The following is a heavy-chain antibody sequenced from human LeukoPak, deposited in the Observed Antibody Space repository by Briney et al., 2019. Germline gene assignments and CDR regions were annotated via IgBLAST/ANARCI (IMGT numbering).Heavy chain of an antibody. CDR2: INSDGSST. CDR1: GFTFSGSW. D-gene: IGHD3-16*01. J-gene: IGHJ4*02. CDR3: VSAGYLGD. Sequence: GGSLRLSCAASGFTFSGSWMHWVRQAPGKGLVWVSRINSDGSSTSYADSVKGRFTISRDSAKNTLYLQMNSLRAEDTAVYYCVSAGYLGDWGQGTLVTVSS. V-gene: IGHV3-74*01.